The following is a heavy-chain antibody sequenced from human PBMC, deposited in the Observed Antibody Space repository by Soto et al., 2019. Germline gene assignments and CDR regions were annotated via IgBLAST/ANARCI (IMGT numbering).Heavy chain of an antibody. CDR1: AFTFNNFP. V-gene: IGHV3-21*01. CDR2: ITSSSSYK. D-gene: IGHD2-2*01. Sequence: EVHLVESGGGPVKPGGSLRLSCVASAFTFNNFPMHWVRQAPGEGLQWLASITSSSSYKYYADSVKGRFTISRDNAKNSLFLELTGLRAEDTAVYYWAREKCSSTSCNHGMDVWGLGTTVTVSS. CDR3: AREKCSSTSCNHGMDV. J-gene: IGHJ6*02.